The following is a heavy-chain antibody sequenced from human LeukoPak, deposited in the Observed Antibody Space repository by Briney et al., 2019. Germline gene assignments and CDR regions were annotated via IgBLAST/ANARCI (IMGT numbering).Heavy chain of an antibody. J-gene: IGHJ4*02. CDR3: VKDFVGVEEF. D-gene: IGHD3-16*01. Sequence: GGSLRLSCTASGFTFSNFWMGWVRQAPGKGLEWVANIKQDETEKFYLGSVRGRFTISRDIAKNTLYLQMNSLRPENTAVYHCVKDFVGVEEFWGQGTLVTVSS. V-gene: IGHV3-7*01. CDR1: GFTFSNFW. CDR2: IKQDETEK.